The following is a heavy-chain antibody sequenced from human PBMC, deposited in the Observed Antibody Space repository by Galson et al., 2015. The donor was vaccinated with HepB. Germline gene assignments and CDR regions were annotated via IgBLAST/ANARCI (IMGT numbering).Heavy chain of an antibody. J-gene: IGHJ4*02. D-gene: IGHD6-19*01. CDR3: ARSSIAVAGPDY. CDR2: IIPILGIA. V-gene: IGHV1-69*02. CDR1: GGTFSSYT. Sequence: SVKVSCKASGGTFSSYTISWVRQAPGQGLEWMGRIIPILGIANYAQKFQGRVTITADKSTSTAYMELSSLRSEDTAVYYCARSSIAVAGPDYWGQGTLVTVSS.